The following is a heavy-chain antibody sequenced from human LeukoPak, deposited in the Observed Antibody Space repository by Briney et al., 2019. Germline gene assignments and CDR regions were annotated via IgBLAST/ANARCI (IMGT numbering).Heavy chain of an antibody. CDR1: GFTVSNNY. CDR3: ARNIPVTRWGY. J-gene: IGHJ4*02. V-gene: IGHV3-66*01. D-gene: IGHD2-21*01. Sequence: GGSLRLSGAASGFTVSNNYMTWVRQAPGKGLEWVSLIYSAGSTYYADSVKGRFTISRDNSKNTVYLQMNSLRAEDTAVYYCARNIPVTRWGYWGQGTLVTVSS. CDR2: IYSAGST.